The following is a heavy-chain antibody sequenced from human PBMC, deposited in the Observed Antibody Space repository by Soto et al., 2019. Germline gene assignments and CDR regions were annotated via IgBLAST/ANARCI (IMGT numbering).Heavy chain of an antibody. D-gene: IGHD3-10*01. CDR3: ARAPRGWDNILFFDY. J-gene: IGHJ4*02. Sequence: GGSLRLSCTPSGFTFGDFAMSWYRQAPGKGLEWVGFIKSKTYGGTTEYAASVRGRFTISRDDSKSIAYLQMNSLETEDTAVFYCARAPRGWDNILFFDYWGQGALVTVSS. V-gene: IGHV3-49*03. CDR2: IKSKTYGGTT. CDR1: GFTFGDFA.